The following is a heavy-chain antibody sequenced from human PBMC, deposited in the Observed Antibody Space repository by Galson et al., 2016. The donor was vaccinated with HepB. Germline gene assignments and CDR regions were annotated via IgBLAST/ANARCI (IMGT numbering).Heavy chain of an antibody. J-gene: IGHJ4*02. CDR3: ARDDYFRLGY. Sequence: SLTLSCAASGFIYSVYNMNLARQAPGKGLEGIAWISSSRDNMYYADTVKGRFTISRDNCKNSLYLEMNSLIDEDTAVYYCARDDYFRLGYWGQGTLVTVSS. CDR2: ISSSRDNM. CDR1: GFIYSVYN. V-gene: IGHV3-48*02. D-gene: IGHD3-16*01.